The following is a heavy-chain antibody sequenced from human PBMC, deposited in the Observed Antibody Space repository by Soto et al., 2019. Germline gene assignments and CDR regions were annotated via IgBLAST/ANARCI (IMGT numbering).Heavy chain of an antibody. D-gene: IGHD6-13*01. J-gene: IGHJ5*02. CDR3: ARDRQQLNWFDP. Sequence: QVQLVQSGAEEKKPVASVKVSCKASGYTVTSYAMHWVRQAPGQRLEWMGWINAGNGNTKYSQKFQGRVTITRDTSASTAYMELSSLRSEDTAVYYCARDRQQLNWFDPWGQGTLVTVSS. CDR1: GYTVTSYA. CDR2: INAGNGNT. V-gene: IGHV1-3*05.